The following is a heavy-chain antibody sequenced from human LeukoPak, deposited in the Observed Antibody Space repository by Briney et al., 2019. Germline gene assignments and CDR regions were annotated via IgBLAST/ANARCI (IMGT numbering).Heavy chain of an antibody. CDR3: AKIRRDGYNEAFDI. CDR1: GFTFSNYA. CDR2: ISGSGGST. Sequence: GGSLRLSCAASGFTFSNYAMSWVRQVPGKGLEWVSAISGSGGSTYYADSVKGRFTISRDNSKNTLYLQMNSLRAEDTAVYYCAKIRRDGYNEAFDIWGQGTMVTVSS. J-gene: IGHJ3*02. V-gene: IGHV3-23*01. D-gene: IGHD5-24*01.